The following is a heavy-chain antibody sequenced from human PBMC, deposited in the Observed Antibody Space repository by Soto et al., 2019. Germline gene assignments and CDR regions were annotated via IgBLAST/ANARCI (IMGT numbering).Heavy chain of an antibody. CDR2: INPNSGGT. D-gene: IGHD3-22*01. Sequence: QVQLVQSGAEVKKPGASVKVSCKASGYTFTGYYMHWVRQAPGQGLEWMGWINPNSGGTNYAQKFQGWVTMTRDTSISTAYMELSRLRSDDTAVYYCARANYYDSSGYPSFDYWGQGTLVTVSS. J-gene: IGHJ4*02. CDR3: ARANYYDSSGYPSFDY. V-gene: IGHV1-2*04. CDR1: GYTFTGYY.